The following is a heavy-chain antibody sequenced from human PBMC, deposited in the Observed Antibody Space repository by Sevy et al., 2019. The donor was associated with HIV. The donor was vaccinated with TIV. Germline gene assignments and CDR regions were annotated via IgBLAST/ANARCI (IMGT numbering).Heavy chain of an antibody. CDR1: GGSISSSY. CDR2: ISDSGST. CDR3: ARYGSWHFDS. J-gene: IGHJ4*02. Sequence: SETLSLTCTVSGGSISSSYWSWIRQPPGKELEWIGYISDSGSTNYNPSLKSRVTMSVDTSKNQFSLRLTSVTAADTAVYYCARYGSWHFDSWGQGRLVTVSS. V-gene: IGHV4-59*01. D-gene: IGHD6-13*01.